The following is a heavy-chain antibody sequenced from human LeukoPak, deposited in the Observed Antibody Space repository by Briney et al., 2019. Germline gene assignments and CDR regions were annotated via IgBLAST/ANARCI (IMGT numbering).Heavy chain of an antibody. D-gene: IGHD3-22*01. CDR2: ISWNSGSI. V-gene: IGHV3-9*01. J-gene: IGHJ4*02. Sequence: GRSLRLSCAASGFTFDDYAMHWVRQAPGKGLEWVSGISWNSGSIGYADSVKGRFTISRDNAKNSLYLQMNSLRAEDTAVYYCAKDGPDSSGYYLDYWGQGTLVTVSS. CDR3: AKDGPDSSGYYLDY. CDR1: GFTFDDYA.